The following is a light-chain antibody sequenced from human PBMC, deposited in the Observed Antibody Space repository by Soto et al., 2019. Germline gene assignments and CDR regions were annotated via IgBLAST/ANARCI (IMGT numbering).Light chain of an antibody. V-gene: IGLV7-46*01. J-gene: IGLJ3*02. Sequence: QAVVTQEPSLTVSPGGTVTLTCGSSTGAVTSDHYPYWLQQKPGQAPRTLIYDTTNKHSWTPARFSGSLLGGRAALTLSGAQPEDEAEYYCLLSYSGPRVFGGGTKVTVL. CDR1: TGAVTSDHY. CDR3: LLSYSGPRV. CDR2: DTT.